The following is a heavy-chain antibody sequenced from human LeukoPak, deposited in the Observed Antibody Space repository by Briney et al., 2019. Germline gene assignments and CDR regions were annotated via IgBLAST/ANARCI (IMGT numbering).Heavy chain of an antibody. V-gene: IGHV1-58*02. Sequence: GTSVKVSCKASGFTFINSAMQWVRQARGQRLEWIGWIVVGSGNTNYAQKFQGRVTITRDMSTSTAYMELSSLRSEDTALYYCAAGSQWLVRDDAFDIWGQGTMVTVSS. CDR1: GFTFINSA. CDR2: IVVGSGNT. CDR3: AAGSQWLVRDDAFDI. J-gene: IGHJ3*02. D-gene: IGHD6-19*01.